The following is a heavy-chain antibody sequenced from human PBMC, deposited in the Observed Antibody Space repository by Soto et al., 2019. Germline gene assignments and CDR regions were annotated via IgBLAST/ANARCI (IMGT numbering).Heavy chain of an antibody. CDR2: IIPIFGTA. J-gene: IGHJ6*02. Sequence: QVQLVQSGAEVKKPGSSVKVSCKASGGTFSSYAISWVRQAPGQGLEWMGGIIPIFGTANYAQKFEGRVTITADESTSTAYMELSSLRSEDKAVYYGARHFELYSSSWLCMDVWGQGTTVTVSS. CDR1: GGTFSSYA. CDR3: ARHFELYSSSWLCMDV. V-gene: IGHV1-69*01. D-gene: IGHD6-13*01.